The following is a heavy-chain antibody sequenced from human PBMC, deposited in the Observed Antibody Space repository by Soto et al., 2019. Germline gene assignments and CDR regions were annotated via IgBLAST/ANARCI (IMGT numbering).Heavy chain of an antibody. J-gene: IGHJ4*02. CDR3: ARVFRLTTFDY. V-gene: IGHV4-59*01. CDR1: GGSISSYY. D-gene: IGHD4-4*01. Sequence: SETLSLTCTVSGGSISSYYWSWIRQPPGKGLEWIGYIYYSGSTNYNPSLKSRVTISVDTSKNQFSLKLSSVTAADTAVYYCARVFRLTTFDYWGQGTLVTVS. CDR2: IYYSGST.